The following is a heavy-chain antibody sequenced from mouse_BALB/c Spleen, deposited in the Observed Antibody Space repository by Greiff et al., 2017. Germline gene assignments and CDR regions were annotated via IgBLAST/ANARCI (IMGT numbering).Heavy chain of an antibody. CDR2: ISYSGST. CDR3: ARYYDYDEGYFDV. Sequence: EVKVEESGPSLVKPSQTLSLTCSVTGDSITSGYWNWIRKFPGNKLEYMGYISYSGSTYYNPSLKSRISITRDTSKNQYYLQLNSVTTEDTATYYCARYYDYDEGYFDVWGAGTTVTVSS. V-gene: IGHV3-8*02. CDR1: GDSITSGY. J-gene: IGHJ1*01. D-gene: IGHD2-4*01.